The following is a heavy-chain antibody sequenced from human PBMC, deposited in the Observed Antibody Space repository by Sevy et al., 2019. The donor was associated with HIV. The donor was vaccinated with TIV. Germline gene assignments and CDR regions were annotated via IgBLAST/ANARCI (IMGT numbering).Heavy chain of an antibody. D-gene: IGHD2-2*01. V-gene: IGHV3-15*01. CDR3: ITDPAERGYDEEVIHYYFYGMDV. J-gene: IGHJ6*02. Sequence: GGSLRLSCTASGFTFSSAWMSWVRQAPGKGLEWVGRIKSEFDGGAIDYAAPVKGRISITREDSKTTGYIQMNSLKTDEEAVDYCITDPAERGYDEEVIHYYFYGMDVWGQGTTVTVSS. CDR2: IKSEFDGGAI. CDR1: GFTFSSAW.